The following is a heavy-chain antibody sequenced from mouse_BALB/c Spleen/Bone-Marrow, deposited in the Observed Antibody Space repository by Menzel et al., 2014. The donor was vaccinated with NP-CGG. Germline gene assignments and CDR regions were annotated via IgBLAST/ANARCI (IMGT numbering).Heavy chain of an antibody. D-gene: IGHD1-1*01. Sequence: VQLQQSGPELVKPGASMRISCKASGYTFTSYYLHWVKQRPGQGLEWIGWIYPGNVNTNYNEKFKDKATLTADKSSTADYVHRSGLTSEDSAAYLCARGGYYGSGRYYYAMDYWGQGTPVTVSS. CDR3: ARGGYYGSGRYYYAMDY. V-gene: IGHV1S56*01. CDR2: IYPGNVNT. J-gene: IGHJ4*01. CDR1: GYTFTSYY.